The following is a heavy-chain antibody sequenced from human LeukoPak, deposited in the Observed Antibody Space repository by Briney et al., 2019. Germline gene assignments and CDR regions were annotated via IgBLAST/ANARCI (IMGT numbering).Heavy chain of an antibody. J-gene: IGHJ4*02. CDR1: GYTFTSYG. D-gene: IGHD3-22*01. CDR3: ARDPYYDSSGYSYYFDY. CDR2: ISAYNGNT. V-gene: IGHV1-18*01. Sequence: GASVKVSCKASGYTFTSYGISWVRQAPGQGLEWMGWISAYNGNTNYAQKLQGRVTMTTDTSTSTDYMELRSLRSDDTAVYYCARDPYYDSSGYSYYFDYWGQGTLVTVSS.